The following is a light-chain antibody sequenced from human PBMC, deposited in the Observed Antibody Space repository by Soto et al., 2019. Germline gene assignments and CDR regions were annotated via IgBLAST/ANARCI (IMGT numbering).Light chain of an antibody. CDR1: QSVSSS. J-gene: IGKJ4*01. CDR3: QQRSNWPLT. CDR2: DAS. V-gene: IGKV3-11*01. Sequence: EIVLKQSPATLSLSPGERATLSCRASQSVSSSLAWYQQKPGQAPRLLIYDASNRATGIPARFSGSGSGTALTLTISSLEPEDFAVYYCQQRSNWPLTFGGWTKVEMK.